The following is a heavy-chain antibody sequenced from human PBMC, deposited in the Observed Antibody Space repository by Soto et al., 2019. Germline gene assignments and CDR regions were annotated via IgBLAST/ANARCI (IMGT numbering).Heavy chain of an antibody. CDR3: ARGQDLPI. J-gene: IGHJ4*02. V-gene: IGHV4-34*01. D-gene: IGHD2-15*01. CDR2: INHSGST. Sequence: SETLSLTCAVYGGSFSGYYWSWIRQPPGKGLEWIGEINHSGSTNYNPSLKSRVTISVDTSKNQFSLKLSSVTAADTAVYYCARGQDLPIWGQGTLVTVSS. CDR1: GGSFSGYY.